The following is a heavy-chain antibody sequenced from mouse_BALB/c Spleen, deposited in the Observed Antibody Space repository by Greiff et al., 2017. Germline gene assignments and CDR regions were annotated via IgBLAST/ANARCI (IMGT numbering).Heavy chain of an antibody. CDR1: GFSLTSYG. CDR3: ARAKITTVVNGYFDV. J-gene: IGHJ1*01. CDR2: IWAGGST. V-gene: IGHV2-9*02. Sequence: VQLQQSGPGLVAPSQSLSITCTVSGFSLTSYGVHWVRQPPGKGLEWLGVIWAGGSTNYNSALMSRLSISKDNSKSQVFLKMNSLQTDDTAMYYCARAKITTVVNGYFDVWGAGTTVTVSS. D-gene: IGHD1-1*01.